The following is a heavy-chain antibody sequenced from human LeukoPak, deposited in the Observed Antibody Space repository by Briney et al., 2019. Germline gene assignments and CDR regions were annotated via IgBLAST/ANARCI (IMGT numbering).Heavy chain of an antibody. CDR3: TRDYRGTFDY. V-gene: IGHV3-21*04. CDR2: ISSSSTYI. CDR1: GFTFSSYS. Sequence: GGSLRLSCAASGFTFSSYSMDWVRQAPGKGLEWVSSISSSSTYIYYADSVKGRFTISRDNAKNSLYLQMNSLRAEDTAVYYCTRDYRGTFDYWGQGTLVTVSS. D-gene: IGHD1-26*01. J-gene: IGHJ4*02.